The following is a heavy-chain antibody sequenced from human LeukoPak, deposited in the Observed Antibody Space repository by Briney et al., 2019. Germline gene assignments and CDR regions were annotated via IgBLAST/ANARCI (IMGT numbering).Heavy chain of an antibody. D-gene: IGHD6-19*01. V-gene: IGHV3-23*01. CDR3: ARTYSSGWYYFDY. CDR1: GFTFSHYA. CDR2: VSDSGGTT. Sequence: GGSLRLSCVASGFTFSHYAMSWVRQAPGKGLEWVSAVSDSGGTTYYADSVKGRFTISRDNSKNTLYLQMNSLRAEDTAVYYCARTYSSGWYYFDYWGQGTLVTVSS. J-gene: IGHJ4*02.